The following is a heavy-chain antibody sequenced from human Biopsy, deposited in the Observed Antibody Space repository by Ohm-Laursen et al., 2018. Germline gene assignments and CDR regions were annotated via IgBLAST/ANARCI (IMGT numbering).Heavy chain of an antibody. CDR2: ISYDGSGE. Sequence: RSLRLSCTASGFTFTSYAMHWVRQAPGKGLEWVAVISYDGSGEYYADSLQGRFIISRDNPKNTVDLQMNSLRAEDTAVYFCARDGKRWDYSTYFYWHFDLWGRGTLVTVSS. V-gene: IGHV3-30*03. CDR1: GFTFTSYA. D-gene: IGHD4-11*01. CDR3: ARDGKRWDYSTYFYWHFDL. J-gene: IGHJ2*01.